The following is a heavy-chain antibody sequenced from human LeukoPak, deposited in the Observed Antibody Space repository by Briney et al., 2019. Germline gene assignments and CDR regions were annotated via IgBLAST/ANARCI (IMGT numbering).Heavy chain of an antibody. CDR3: ATSESQTRFDY. D-gene: IGHD1/OR15-1a*01. J-gene: IGHJ4*02. V-gene: IGHV5-51*01. CDR2: IFPGDSET. CDR1: GYSFTTYW. Sequence: GESLKISRKGSGYSFTTYWIGWVRQMPGKGLEWMGIIFPGDSETIYSPSFQGQVTISADKYISTAYLQWRSLKASDTAMYYCATSESQTRFDYWGQGTLVTASS.